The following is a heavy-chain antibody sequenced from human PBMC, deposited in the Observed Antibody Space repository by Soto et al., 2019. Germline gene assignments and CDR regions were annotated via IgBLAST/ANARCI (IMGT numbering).Heavy chain of an antibody. CDR2: IVPMFGKV. V-gene: IGHV1-69*14. CDR3: AISLQQLAYFDY. Sequence: QVQLVQSGAEVKKPGSSVKVSCKASGGTFSSHGISWVRQAPGQGLEWMGGIVPMFGKVNYAQRCQGRVTPTAENSTTTSYIGLSILISEDTAIYYCAISLQQLAYFDYWGQGTLVTVSS. D-gene: IGHD6-13*01. J-gene: IGHJ4*02. CDR1: GGTFSSHG.